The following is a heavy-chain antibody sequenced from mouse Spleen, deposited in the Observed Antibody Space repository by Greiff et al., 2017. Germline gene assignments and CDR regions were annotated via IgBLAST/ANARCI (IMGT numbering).Heavy chain of an antibody. V-gene: IGHV14-4*01. J-gene: IGHJ4*01. CDR3: TTGYAMDY. Sequence: EVQLQQSGAELVRPGASVKLSCTASGFNIKDDYMHLVKQRPEQGLEWIGWIDPENGDTEYASKFQGKATITADTSSNTAYLQLSSLTSEDTAVYYCTTGYAMDYWGQGTSVTVSS. CDR1: GFNIKDDY. CDR2: IDPENGDT.